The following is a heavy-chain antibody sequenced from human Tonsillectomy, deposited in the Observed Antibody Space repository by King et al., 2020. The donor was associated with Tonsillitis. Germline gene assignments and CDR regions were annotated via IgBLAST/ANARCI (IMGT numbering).Heavy chain of an antibody. Sequence: VQLQQWGAGLLKPSRTLSLTCAVSGGSFSDYFWTWIRQSPGKGLEWIGDINHSGFTDYNPSLKSRLTMSVDTSKSQFSLKLRSVTAADTAVYYCARGLRYFEWSPTGPSSYYYYGSDIWGQGTTVTVSS. D-gene: IGHD3-9*01. CDR2: INHSGFT. V-gene: IGHV4-34*01. J-gene: IGHJ6*02. CDR3: ARGLRYFEWSPTGPSSYYYYGSDI. CDR1: GGSFSDYF.